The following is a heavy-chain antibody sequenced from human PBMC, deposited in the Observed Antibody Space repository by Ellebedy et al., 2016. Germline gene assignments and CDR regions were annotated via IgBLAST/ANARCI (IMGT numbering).Heavy chain of an antibody. J-gene: IGHJ6*02. CDR3: ASQAVAVTGTDPPRDYYYGMDV. CDR2: ISSTATYI. CDR1: GFTFSNFA. Sequence: GGSLRLSCAASGFTFSNFAMSWVRQAPGKGLEWVSSISSTATYIYYADSVKGRFTISRDNAKNSLYLQMNSLRTEDTAVYYCASQAVAVTGTDPPRDYYYGMDVWGQGTTVTVSS. D-gene: IGHD6-19*01. V-gene: IGHV3-21*01.